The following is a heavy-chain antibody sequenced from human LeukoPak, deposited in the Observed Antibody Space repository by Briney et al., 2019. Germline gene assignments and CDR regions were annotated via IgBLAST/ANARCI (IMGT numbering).Heavy chain of an antibody. CDR2: INPNSGGT. J-gene: IGHJ4*02. CDR1: GYTFTGYY. V-gene: IGHV1-2*04. CDR3: AREYYYGSSQVTSFDY. Sequence: ASVKVSCKASGYTFTGYYMHWVRQAPGQGLEWMGWINPNSGGTNYAQKFQGWVTMTRDTSISTAYMELSRLRSDDTAVYYCAREYYYGSSQVTSFDYWGQGTLVTVSS. D-gene: IGHD3-10*01.